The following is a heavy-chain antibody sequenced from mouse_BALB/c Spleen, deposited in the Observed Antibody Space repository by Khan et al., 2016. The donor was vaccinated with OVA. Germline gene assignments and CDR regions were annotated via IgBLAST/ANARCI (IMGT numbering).Heavy chain of an antibody. D-gene: IGHD1-1*01. CDR3: ARDYGSLYWFFDV. CDR2: IYYSGTV. J-gene: IGHJ1*01. CDR1: GISITSGNYR. Sequence: VQLKESGPGLVKPSQTVSLTCTVTGISITSGNYRWSWIRQFPGNKLEWIGNIYYSGTVTYNPSLTSRTTITRDTSKNQFLLAMNSLTAEDTATYYCARDYGSLYWFFDVWGAGTTVTVSS. V-gene: IGHV3-5*02.